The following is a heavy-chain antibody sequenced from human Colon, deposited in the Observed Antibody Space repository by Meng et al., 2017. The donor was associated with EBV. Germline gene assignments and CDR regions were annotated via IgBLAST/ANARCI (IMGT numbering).Heavy chain of an antibody. V-gene: IGHV4-34*01. D-gene: IGHD1-26*01. Sequence: QAELREVGAGPLTPLETLSLPGAVYGSSLVGYHWTWIRQPPGKGLEWSGEITHRGSTNYNPFRKSRVTISVDTSKKQFSLKLTSVTAADTAVYYCASSHSSKVGARRLNYWGQGTLVTVSS. J-gene: IGHJ4*02. CDR3: ASSHSSKVGARRLNY. CDR2: ITHRGST. CDR1: GSSLVGYH.